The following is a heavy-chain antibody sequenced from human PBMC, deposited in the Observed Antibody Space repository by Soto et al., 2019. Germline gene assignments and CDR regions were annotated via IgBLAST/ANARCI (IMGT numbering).Heavy chain of an antibody. CDR1: GFTSSSFV. J-gene: IGHJ3*02. CDR3: AKERGVLDAFDI. V-gene: IGHV3-30*18. Sequence: QVQLVESGGGVVQPGRSLRLSCAASGFTSSSFVIHWVRQAPGKGLEWLAVISSDGNNQYYADSVKGRFTISRDNFKSTLYLQVNSLRAEDTAVYFCAKERGVLDAFDIWGQGTMVTVSS. CDR2: ISSDGNNQ. D-gene: IGHD3-10*01.